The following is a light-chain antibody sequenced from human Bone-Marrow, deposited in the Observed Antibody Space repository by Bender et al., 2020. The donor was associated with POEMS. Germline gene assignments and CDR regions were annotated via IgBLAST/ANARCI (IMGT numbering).Light chain of an antibody. CDR3: ATWDDSLNGWV. J-gene: IGLJ3*02. CDR1: SSKFGSYP. CDR2: NNS. Sequence: QSVLTKPPSASGTPGQRVTISCSGSSSKFGSYPVNWYQQLPGAAPKLVIFNNSQRPSGVPDRFSGSNSGTSASLAISGLLSDDEADFYFATWDDSLNGWVFGGGTKLTVL. V-gene: IGLV1-44*01.